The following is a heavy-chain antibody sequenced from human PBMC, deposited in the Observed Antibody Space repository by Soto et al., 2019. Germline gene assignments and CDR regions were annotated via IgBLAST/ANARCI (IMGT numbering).Heavy chain of an antibody. Sequence: LRLSCAASEFTFSTYPMHWVRQAPGKGLEWVAVISYDETNKYYADSVKGRFTISRDNFKNTLYLQMNNLRADDTAVYYCARGASDFWGAYPEIHFFDYWGHGTLVTVSS. V-gene: IGHV3-30-3*01. J-gene: IGHJ4*01. CDR1: EFTFSTYP. CDR3: ARGASDFWGAYPEIHFFDY. CDR2: ISYDETNK. D-gene: IGHD3-3*01.